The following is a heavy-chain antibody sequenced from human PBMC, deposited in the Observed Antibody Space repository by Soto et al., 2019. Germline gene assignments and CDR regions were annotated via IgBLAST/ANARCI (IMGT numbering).Heavy chain of an antibody. J-gene: IGHJ4*02. Sequence: ASVKVSCKASGYTFTSYSMHWVRQAPGQRLEWMGWINAGNGNTKYSQKFQGRVTITRDTSASTAYMELSSLRSEDTAVYYCAREMSRGYEFYYWGQGTLVTVSS. D-gene: IGHD5-12*01. CDR1: GYTFTSYS. CDR2: INAGNGNT. V-gene: IGHV1-3*01. CDR3: AREMSRGYEFYY.